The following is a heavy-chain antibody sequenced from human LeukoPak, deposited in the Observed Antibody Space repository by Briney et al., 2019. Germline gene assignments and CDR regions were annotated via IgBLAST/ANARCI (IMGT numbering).Heavy chain of an antibody. J-gene: IGHJ4*02. CDR2: MNPNSGNT. CDR1: GYTFTTYD. CDR3: RIGYSSSWYRYYFDY. V-gene: IGHV1-8*01. D-gene: IGHD6-13*01. Sequence: ASVKVSCKASGYTFTTYDINWVRQATGQGLEWMAWMNPNSGNTGYAQKFQGRVTMTRNTSISTAYMELSSLRSEDTAVYYCRIGYSSSWYRYYFDYWGQGTLVTVSS.